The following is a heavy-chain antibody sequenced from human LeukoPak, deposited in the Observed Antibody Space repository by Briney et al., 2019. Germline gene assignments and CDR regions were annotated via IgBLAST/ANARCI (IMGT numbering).Heavy chain of an antibody. CDR3: ARDWDGSGTVFDL. V-gene: IGHV3-7*01. Sequence: GGSLRLSCAASGFTFRNYWMSWVRQAPGKGLEWVANIKTDGSQKYYVDSVGGRFAISGDNAKSSLYLQMNSLRVEDTAVYHCARDWDGSGTVFDLWGQGTLVTVSS. CDR1: GFTFRNYW. D-gene: IGHD3-10*01. J-gene: IGHJ5*02. CDR2: IKTDGSQK.